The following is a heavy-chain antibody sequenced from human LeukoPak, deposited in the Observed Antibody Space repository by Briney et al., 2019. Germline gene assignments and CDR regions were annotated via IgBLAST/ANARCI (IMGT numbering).Heavy chain of an antibody. CDR1: GGSISSYY. D-gene: IGHD5-18*01. Sequence: PSETLSLTCTVSGGSISSYYWSWIRQPPGKGLEWIGHIYTSGSTNYNPSLKSRVTISVDTSKNQFSLKLSSVTAADTAVYYCARHVHGYGPDYYYYMDVWGKRTTVTLSS. V-gene: IGHV4-4*09. CDR3: ARHVHGYGPDYYYYMDV. J-gene: IGHJ6*03. CDR2: IYTSGST.